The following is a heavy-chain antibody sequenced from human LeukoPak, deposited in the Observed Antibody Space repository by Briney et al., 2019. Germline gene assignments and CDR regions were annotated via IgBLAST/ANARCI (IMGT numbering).Heavy chain of an antibody. J-gene: IGHJ4*02. V-gene: IGHV3-23*01. CDR1: GLTFSSYA. Sequence: GGSLRLSCAASGLTFSSYAMSWVRQAPGKGLEWVSAISGSGGSTYYADSVKGRFTISRDNSKNTLYLQMNSLRAEDTAVYYCARAFLSGGSYRLDYWGQGTLVTVSS. D-gene: IGHD3-16*02. CDR2: ISGSGGST. CDR3: ARAFLSGGSYRLDY.